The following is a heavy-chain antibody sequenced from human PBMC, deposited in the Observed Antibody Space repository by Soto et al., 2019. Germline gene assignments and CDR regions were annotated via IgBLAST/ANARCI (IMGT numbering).Heavy chain of an antibody. CDR3: ARAVSGTSPQQNWFDP. Sequence: ASVKVSCKASGYTFTSYAMHWVRQAPGQRLEWMGWINAGNGNTKYSQKFQGRVTITRDTSASTAYMELSSLRSEDTALYYCARAVSGTSPQQNWFDPWGQGTLVTVSS. CDR2: INAGNGNT. J-gene: IGHJ5*02. CDR1: GYTFTSYA. D-gene: IGHD1-1*01. V-gene: IGHV1-3*01.